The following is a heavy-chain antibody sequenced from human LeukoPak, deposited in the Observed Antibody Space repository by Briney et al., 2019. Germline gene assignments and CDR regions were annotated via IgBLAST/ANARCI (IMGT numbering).Heavy chain of an antibody. V-gene: IGHV4-38-2*02. CDR1: GYSISSGYY. CDR2: IYHSGST. CDR3: ARTSSSGLVGGCYFDY. J-gene: IGHJ4*02. D-gene: IGHD6-19*01. Sequence: SETLSLTCTVSGYSISSGYYWGWIRQPPGKGLEWIGSIYHSGSTYYNPSLKSRVTISVDTSKNQFSLKLSSVTAADTAVYYCARTSSSGLVGGCYFDYWGQGTLVTVSS.